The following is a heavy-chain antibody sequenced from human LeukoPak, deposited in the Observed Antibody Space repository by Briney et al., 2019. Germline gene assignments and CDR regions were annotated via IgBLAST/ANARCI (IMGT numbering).Heavy chain of an antibody. CDR1: GFTFTTYA. Sequence: GGSLRLSCAASGFTFTTYAMSWVRQAPGKGLEWVSAISGSGGSTYYADSVKGRFTISRDNSKNTLYLQMNSLRADDTAVYYCAKNVGSGTPKSFDCWGQGTLVTVSP. CDR2: ISGSGGST. D-gene: IGHD1-1*01. CDR3: AKNVGSGTPKSFDC. J-gene: IGHJ4*02. V-gene: IGHV3-23*01.